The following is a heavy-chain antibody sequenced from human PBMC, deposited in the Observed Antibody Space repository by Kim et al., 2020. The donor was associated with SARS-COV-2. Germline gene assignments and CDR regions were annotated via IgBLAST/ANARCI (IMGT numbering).Heavy chain of an antibody. Sequence: GGSLRLSCAASGFTFSSYSMNWVRQAPGKGLEWVSYISSSSSTIYYADSVKGRFTISRDNAKNSLYLQMNSLRAEDTAVYYCARVGGLGVPAAMFSGMDVWGQGTTVTVSS. J-gene: IGHJ6*02. V-gene: IGHV3-48*04. D-gene: IGHD2-2*01. CDR1: GFTFSSYS. CDR3: ARVGGLGVPAAMFSGMDV. CDR2: ISSSSSTI.